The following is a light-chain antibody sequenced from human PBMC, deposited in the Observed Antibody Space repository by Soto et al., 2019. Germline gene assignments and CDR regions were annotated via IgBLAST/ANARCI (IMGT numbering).Light chain of an antibody. V-gene: IGKV3-15*01. CDR2: GAS. Sequence: EIVMTQSPATLSVSPGERATNSCRASQSVSINLAWYQQKPGQAPRLLIYGASTRATGIPARFSGSGSGAEFTLSFSSLQSEDSAVYYCQQYNNWPETFGQGTKVDIK. CDR1: QSVSIN. CDR3: QQYNNWPET. J-gene: IGKJ1*01.